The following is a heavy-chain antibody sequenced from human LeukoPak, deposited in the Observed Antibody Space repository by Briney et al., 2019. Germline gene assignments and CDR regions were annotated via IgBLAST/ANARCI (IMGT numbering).Heavy chain of an antibody. D-gene: IGHD1-26*01. V-gene: IGHV6-1*01. CDR3: ARLVGASWFDS. Sequence: LSLTFAISGDSVSTNSATWTWLRQSPARGLEWLGRTYYRSKWYNDYAVSMKSRITINPDTSKNQFSLQLNSVTPEDTAVYYCARLVGASWFDSWGQGTLVTVSS. CDR2: TYYRSKWYN. CDR1: GDSVSTNSAT. J-gene: IGHJ5*01.